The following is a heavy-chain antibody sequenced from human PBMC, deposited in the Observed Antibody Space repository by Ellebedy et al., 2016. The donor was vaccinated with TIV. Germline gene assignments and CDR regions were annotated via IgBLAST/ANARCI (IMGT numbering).Heavy chain of an antibody. J-gene: IGHJ6*02. CDR3: AKGRGSSVIDYYYYGMDV. Sequence: GGSLRLXXAASGFTFSSYAMSWVRQAPGKGLEWVSGISDSSHNTYYADSVKGRFTISRDNSKNTLYLQMKSLRAEDTAVYYCAKGRGSSVIDYYYYGMDVWGQGTTVTVSS. CDR2: ISDSSHNT. CDR1: GFTFSSYA. D-gene: IGHD2-21*01. V-gene: IGHV3-23*01.